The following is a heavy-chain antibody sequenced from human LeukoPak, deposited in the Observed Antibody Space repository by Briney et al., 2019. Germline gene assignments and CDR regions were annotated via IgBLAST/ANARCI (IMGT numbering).Heavy chain of an antibody. D-gene: IGHD6-13*01. CDR1: VFTVISNY. Sequence: GGSLRLSCVASVFTVISNYMSWLRQPPGKGREGVSGIYSGGSTYYAESVQGRFTISRDNSKNTLYLQMNSLRAEDTAVYYCASQRYSSSWYGRWYDYYYYYMDVWGKGTTVTVSS. J-gene: IGHJ6*03. CDR2: IYSGGST. CDR3: ASQRYSSSWYGRWYDYYYYYMDV. V-gene: IGHV3-53*01.